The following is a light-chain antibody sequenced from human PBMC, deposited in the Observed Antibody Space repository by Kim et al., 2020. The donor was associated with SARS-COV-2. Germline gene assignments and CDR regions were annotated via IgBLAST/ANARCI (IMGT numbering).Light chain of an antibody. CDR2: LNSDGSH. Sequence: VKLTCTLSSGHSSYAIAWHQQQPEKGPRYLMKLNSDGSHSKGDGIPDRFSGSSSGAERYLTISSLQSEDEADYYCQAWGTGIHVVFGGGTQLTVL. J-gene: IGLJ2*01. V-gene: IGLV4-69*01. CDR3: QAWGTGIHVV. CDR1: SGHSSYA.